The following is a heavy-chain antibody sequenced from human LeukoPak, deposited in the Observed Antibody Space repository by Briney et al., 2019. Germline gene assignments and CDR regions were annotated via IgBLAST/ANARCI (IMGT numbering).Heavy chain of an antibody. CDR3: ALGSGSYSSWFDP. V-gene: IGHV1-18*01. J-gene: IGHJ5*02. Sequence: GASVKVSCKASGYIFITYGISWVRQAPGQGLEWMGWISPYNGHTNYAQKLQGRVTMTRNTSINTAYMELSSLRSEDTAVYYCALGSGSYSSWFDPWGQGTLVTVSS. D-gene: IGHD3-10*01. CDR1: GYIFITYG. CDR2: ISPYNGHT.